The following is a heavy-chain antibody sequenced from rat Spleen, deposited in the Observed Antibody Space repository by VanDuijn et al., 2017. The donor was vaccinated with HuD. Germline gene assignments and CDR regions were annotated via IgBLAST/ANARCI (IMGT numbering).Heavy chain of an antibody. CDR2: ISYDGSIT. CDR3: ARRRRDWFYFDY. J-gene: IGHJ2*01. Sequence: EVQLVESDGGLVQPGRALNLSCVAEGLIFSDYYMAWVRQAPTKGLEWVATISYDGSITYYRDSVKGRFTISRDNAKSTLYLQMDSLRSEDTATYYCARRRRDWFYFDYWGQGVMVTVSS. D-gene: IGHD1-1*01. CDR1: GLIFSDYY. V-gene: IGHV5-29*01.